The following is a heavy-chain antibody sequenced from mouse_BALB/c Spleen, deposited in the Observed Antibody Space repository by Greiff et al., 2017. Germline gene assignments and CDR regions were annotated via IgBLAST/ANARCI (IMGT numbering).Heavy chain of an antibody. V-gene: IGHV5-4*02. J-gene: IGHJ2*01. CDR3: ARGRNYGYDEEGFDY. Sequence: DVMLVESGGGLVKPGGSLKLSCAASGFTFSDYYMYWVRQTPEKRLEWVATISDGGSYTYYPDSVKGRFTISRDNAKNNLYLQMSSLKSEDTAMYYCARGRNYGYDEEGFDYWGQGTTLTVSS. CDR2: ISDGGSYT. D-gene: IGHD2-2*01. CDR1: GFTFSDYY.